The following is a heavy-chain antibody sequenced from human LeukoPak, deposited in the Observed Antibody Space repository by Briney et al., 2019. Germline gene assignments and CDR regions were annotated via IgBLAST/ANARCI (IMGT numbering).Heavy chain of an antibody. CDR1: GFTFSSYE. J-gene: IGHJ6*03. V-gene: IGHV3-48*03. D-gene: IGHD3-10*01. CDR3: ARDQNYYGSGSQNYYYYYYMDV. CDR2: ISSSVSTI. Sequence: GGSRRLSCAASGFTFSSYEMNWVRQAPGKGLEWVSYISSSVSTIYYADSLKGRFTISRDNAKNSLYLQMNSLRAEDTAVYYCARDQNYYGSGSQNYYYYYYMDVWGKGTTVTVSS.